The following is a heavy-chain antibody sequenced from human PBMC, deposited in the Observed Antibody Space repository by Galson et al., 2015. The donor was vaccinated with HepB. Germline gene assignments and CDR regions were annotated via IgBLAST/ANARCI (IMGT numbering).Heavy chain of an antibody. Sequence: QSGAEVKKPGESLRISCKGSGYTFTNYAIYWVRQAPGQRPEWMGWINAGNGNTKYSQQFQGRITVSRDASASTAYMDLSSLRSEDTAVYYCARGRWSSTSTTYYLDYWGQGTLVTVSS. V-gene: IGHV1-3*01. J-gene: IGHJ4*02. CDR1: GYTFTNYA. CDR2: INAGNGNT. D-gene: IGHD2-2*01. CDR3: ARGRWSSTSTTYYLDY.